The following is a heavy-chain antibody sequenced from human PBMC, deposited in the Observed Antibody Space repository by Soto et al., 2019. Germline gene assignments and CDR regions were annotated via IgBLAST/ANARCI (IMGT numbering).Heavy chain of an antibody. J-gene: IGHJ4*02. CDR2: ISAYNGNT. Sequence: QVQLVQSGAEVKKPGASVKVSCKASGYTFTSYGISWVRQAPGQGLEWMGWISAYNGNTNYAQKLQGRVTMTTDTSTSTAYRELMSLIADGTAVYYRAGEWAAAGPFEYWGQGTLVTVSS. CDR1: GYTFTSYG. CDR3: AGEWAAAGPFEY. D-gene: IGHD6-13*01. V-gene: IGHV1-18*01.